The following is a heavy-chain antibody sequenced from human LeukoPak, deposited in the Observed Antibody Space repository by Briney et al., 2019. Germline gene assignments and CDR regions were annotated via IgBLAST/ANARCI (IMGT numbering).Heavy chain of an antibody. D-gene: IGHD1-1*01. V-gene: IGHV4-59*01. CDR3: ARVGDWNDLVY. J-gene: IGHJ4*02. CDR1: GGSLNNYY. CDR2: IFYTGGT. Sequence: SETLSLTCTVSGGSLNNYYWTWIRQSPGKGLEWIGYIFYTGGTNYNPSLKGRVTISVDTSKNQFSLNLNSVTTTDTAVYYCARVGDWNDLVYWGQGAPVAVSS.